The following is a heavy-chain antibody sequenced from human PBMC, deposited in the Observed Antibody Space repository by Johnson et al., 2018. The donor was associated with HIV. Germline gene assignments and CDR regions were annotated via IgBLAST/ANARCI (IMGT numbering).Heavy chain of an antibody. D-gene: IGHD2-15*01. CDR3: AAPDIVVVVALEGDAFDI. CDR2: ISYDGSNK. J-gene: IGHJ3*02. Sequence: QVQLVESGGGVVQPGRSLRLSCAVSGFTFSSYDMHWVRQAPGKGLEWVADISYDGSNKYYADSVKGRFTISRDNSKNTLYLQMNSLRAEDTAVYYCAAPDIVVVVALEGDAFDIWGQGTMVTVSS. CDR1: GFTFSSYD. V-gene: IGHV3-30*04.